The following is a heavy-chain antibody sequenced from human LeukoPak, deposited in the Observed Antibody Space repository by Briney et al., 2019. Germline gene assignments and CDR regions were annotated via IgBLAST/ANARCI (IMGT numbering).Heavy chain of an antibody. Sequence: GGSLRLSCAASGFTFSSYVMHWVRQAPGKGLEWVAFIRYDGSNKYYADSVRGRFTISRDTSRSTLYLQMNSLRAEDAAVYYCAKAPVTSCRGAFCYPFDYWGQGTLVTVSS. CDR3: AKAPVTSCRGAFCYPFDY. V-gene: IGHV3-30*02. CDR2: IRYDGSNK. CDR1: GFTFSSYV. J-gene: IGHJ4*02. D-gene: IGHD2-15*01.